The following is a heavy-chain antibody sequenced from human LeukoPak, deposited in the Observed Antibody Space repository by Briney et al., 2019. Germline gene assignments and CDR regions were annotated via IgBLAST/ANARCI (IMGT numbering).Heavy chain of an antibody. CDR3: ARGPGARYSGSWYPFDY. Sequence: SVKVSCKASGGTFSSYAISWVRQAPGQGLEWMGGIIPIFGTANYAQKFQGRVTITADESTSTAYMELSSLRSEDTAVYYCARGPGARYSGSWYPFDYWGQGTLVTVSS. CDR2: IIPIFGTA. J-gene: IGHJ4*02. CDR1: GGTFSSYA. V-gene: IGHV1-69*13. D-gene: IGHD6-13*01.